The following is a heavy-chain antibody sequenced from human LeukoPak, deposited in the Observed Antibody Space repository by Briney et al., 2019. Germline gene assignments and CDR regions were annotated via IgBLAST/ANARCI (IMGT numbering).Heavy chain of an antibody. Sequence: ASVKVSCKASGYTFTSYGISWVRQAPGQGLEWMGWISAYNGNTNYAQKLQGRVTMTTDTSTSTAYMELRSLRSDDTAVYYCARDRQFGVVVPAAKGAPFDPWGRGTLVPVS. V-gene: IGHV1-18*01. CDR1: GYTFTSYG. CDR2: ISAYNGNT. J-gene: IGHJ5*02. CDR3: ARDRQFGVVVPAAKGAPFDP. D-gene: IGHD2-2*01.